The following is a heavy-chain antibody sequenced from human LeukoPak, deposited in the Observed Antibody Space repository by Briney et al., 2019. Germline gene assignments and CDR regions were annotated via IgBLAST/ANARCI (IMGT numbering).Heavy chain of an antibody. Sequence: PGGSLRLSCAASGFTFSSHAMTWVRQAPGKGLEWGSSITGSSGSTFYAASVKGRFTISRDNSKNTLYLQMNSLRAEDTAVYYCAKLGISDGIDYWGQGTLVTVSS. V-gene: IGHV3-23*01. J-gene: IGHJ4*02. CDR1: GFTFSSHA. D-gene: IGHD1-14*01. CDR3: AKLGISDGIDY. CDR2: ITGSSGST.